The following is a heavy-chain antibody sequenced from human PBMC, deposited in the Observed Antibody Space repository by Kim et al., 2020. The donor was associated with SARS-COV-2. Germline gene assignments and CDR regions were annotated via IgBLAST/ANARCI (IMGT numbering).Heavy chain of an antibody. CDR2: IIADGGIT. V-gene: IGHV3-23*01. D-gene: IGHD1-26*01. Sequence: GGSLRLSCVASGFAFSGYAMSWVRQTPGKGLEWVSSIIADGGITYYADSVEGRFTISRDNFKNTLYLQMNSLSAEDTAVYYCAKDGKRTPPILGQGTVVSVSS. CDR1: GFAFSGYA. J-gene: IGHJ3*02. CDR3: AKDGKRTPPI.